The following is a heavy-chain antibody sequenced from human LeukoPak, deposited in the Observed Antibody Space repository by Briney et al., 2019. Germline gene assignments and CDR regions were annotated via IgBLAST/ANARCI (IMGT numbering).Heavy chain of an antibody. D-gene: IGHD2-15*01. Sequence: PGGSLRLSCAASGFTFKNHGMSWIRQPPGKGLEWIGYIYYSGSTNYNPSLKSRVTISVDTSKNQFSLKLSSVTAADTAVYYCARTTEGYCRGRSCYSYYYYMDVWGKGTTVTVSS. V-gene: IGHV4-59*11. J-gene: IGHJ6*03. CDR2: IYYSGST. CDR3: ARTTEGYCRGRSCYSYYYYMDV. CDR1: GFTFKNHG.